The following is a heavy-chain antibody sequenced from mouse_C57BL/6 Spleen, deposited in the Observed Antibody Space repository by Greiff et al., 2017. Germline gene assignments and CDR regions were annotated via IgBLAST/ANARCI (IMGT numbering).Heavy chain of an antibody. CDR1: GYTFTDHT. Sequence: VKVVESDAELVKPGASVKISCKVSGYTFTDHTIHWMKQRPEQGLEWIGYIYPRDGSTKYNEKFKGKATLTADKSSSTAYMQLNSLTSEDSAVYFCARFYYYGSPWFAYWGQGTLVTVSA. D-gene: IGHD1-1*01. CDR2: IYPRDGST. V-gene: IGHV1-78*01. CDR3: ARFYYYGSPWFAY. J-gene: IGHJ3*01.